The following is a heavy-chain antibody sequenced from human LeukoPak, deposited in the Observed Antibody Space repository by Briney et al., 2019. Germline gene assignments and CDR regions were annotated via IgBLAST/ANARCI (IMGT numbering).Heavy chain of an antibody. CDR3: ARVGSYYDFWSGYFLRETNDAFDI. CDR2: ISSSSSTI. V-gene: IGHV3-48*04. CDR1: GFTFSSYS. J-gene: IGHJ3*02. D-gene: IGHD3-3*01. Sequence: GGSLRLSCAASGFTFSSYSMNWVRQAPGKGLEWVSYISSSSSTIYYADSVKGRFTISRDNAKNSLYLQMNSLRAEDTAVYYCARVGSYYDFWSGYFLRETNDAFDIWGQGTMVTVSS.